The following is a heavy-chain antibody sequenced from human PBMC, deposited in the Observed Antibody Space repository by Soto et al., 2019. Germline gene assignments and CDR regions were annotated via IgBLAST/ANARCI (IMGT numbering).Heavy chain of an antibody. V-gene: IGHV1-69*06. Sequence: SVKVSCKASGGTSSSYAISWVRQAPGQGLEWMGGIIPIFGTANYAQKFQGRVTITADKSTSTAYMELSSLRSEDTAVYYCARGHSSGWYDGYYFDYWGQGTLVTVSS. D-gene: IGHD6-19*01. J-gene: IGHJ4*02. CDR2: IIPIFGTA. CDR1: GGTSSSYA. CDR3: ARGHSSGWYDGYYFDY.